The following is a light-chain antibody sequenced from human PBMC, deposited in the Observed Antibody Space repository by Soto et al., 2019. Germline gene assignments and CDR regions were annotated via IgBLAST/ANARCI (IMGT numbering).Light chain of an antibody. CDR1: QSVSSSY. J-gene: IGKJ1*01. V-gene: IGKV3-20*01. CDR3: QQYGSSPPWT. CDR2: GAS. Sequence: EIVLTQSPGTLSLSPGERATLSCRASQSVSSSYLAWYQQKPGQAPRLLIYGASSRATGIPDRFSGSGSGTDCTLTISRLAPEDFAVYYFQQYGSSPPWTFGKGTKVEIK.